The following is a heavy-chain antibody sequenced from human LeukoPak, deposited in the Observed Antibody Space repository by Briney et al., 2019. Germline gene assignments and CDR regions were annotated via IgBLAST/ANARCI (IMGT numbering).Heavy chain of an antibody. Sequence: GGSLRLSCAASGFTFSSYSMNWVRQAPGKGLEWVSSISSSSSYIYYADSVKGRFTISRDNAKNSLYLQMNSLRVEDTAVYYCTTCRGSYFFDYWGQGTLVTVSS. V-gene: IGHV3-21*01. CDR1: GFTFSSYS. D-gene: IGHD1-26*01. CDR3: TTCRGSYFFDY. CDR2: ISSSSSYI. J-gene: IGHJ4*02.